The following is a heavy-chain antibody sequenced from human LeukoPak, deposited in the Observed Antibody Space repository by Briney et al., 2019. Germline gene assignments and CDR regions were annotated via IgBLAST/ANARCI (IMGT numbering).Heavy chain of an antibody. CDR1: GGSISSYY. D-gene: IGHD6-19*01. CDR3: ARDDRIAVAGGNYYYYYSIDV. V-gene: IGHV4-59*01. CDR2: IYYSGST. Sequence: SETLSLTCTVSGGSISSYYWSWIRQPPGKGLEWIGYIYYSGSTSYNPSLKSRVTISVDTSKNQFSLKLSSVTAADTAVYYCARDDRIAVAGGNYYYYYSIDVWGQGTTVTVSS. J-gene: IGHJ6*02.